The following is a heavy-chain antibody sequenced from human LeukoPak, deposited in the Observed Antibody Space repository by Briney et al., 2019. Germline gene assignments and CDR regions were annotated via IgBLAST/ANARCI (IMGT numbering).Heavy chain of an antibody. Sequence: SETLSLTCTVSGGSISSYYWSWIRQPAGKGLEWIGRIYTSGSTNYNPSLKSRVTTSVDTSKNQFSLKLSPVTAADTAVYYCARMTTPSATGIWGQGTMVTVSS. V-gene: IGHV4-4*07. CDR1: GGSISSYY. J-gene: IGHJ3*02. CDR3: ARMTTPSATGI. D-gene: IGHD4-17*01. CDR2: IYTSGST.